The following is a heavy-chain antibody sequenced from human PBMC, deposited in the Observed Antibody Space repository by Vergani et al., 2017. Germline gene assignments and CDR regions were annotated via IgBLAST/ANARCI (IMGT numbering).Heavy chain of an antibody. D-gene: IGHD2-2*01. Sequence: EVQLVESGGGLVQPGGSLRLSCAASGFTFSSYSMNWVRQAPGKGLEWVSYISSSSSTIYYADSVKGRFTISRDNAKNSLDLQMNSLRAEDTAVYYCARDGIVVVPAEIRYYYYYMDVWGKGTTVTVSS. CDR2: ISSSSSTI. CDR3: ARDGIVVVPAEIRYYYYYMDV. CDR1: GFTFSSYS. V-gene: IGHV3-48*01. J-gene: IGHJ6*03.